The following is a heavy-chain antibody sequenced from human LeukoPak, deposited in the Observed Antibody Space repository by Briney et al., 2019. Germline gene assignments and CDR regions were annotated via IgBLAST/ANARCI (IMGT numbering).Heavy chain of an antibody. CDR3: ARRGGSSWSSFDY. J-gene: IGHJ4*01. CDR2: ISGLGGSA. D-gene: IGHD6-13*01. Sequence: GGSLRLSCVASGFIFNNYAMNWVRQAPGKGLEWVSGISGLGGSAYYAASVKGRFIISRDNSGNTLFFQLTNLRVEDTAAYYCARRGGSSWSSFDYWGHGTLVTVSS. V-gene: IGHV3-23*01. CDR1: GFIFNNYA.